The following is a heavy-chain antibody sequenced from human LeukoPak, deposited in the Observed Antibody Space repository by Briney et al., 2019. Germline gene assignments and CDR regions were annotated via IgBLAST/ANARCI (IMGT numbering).Heavy chain of an antibody. Sequence: GASVKVSCKASGYTFTSYGISWVRQAPGQGLEWMGWISAYNGNTNYAQKFQGRVTMTRDTSISTAYMELSRLRSDDTAVYYCAREPTSYYYDSSGYPMFWGQGTLVTVSS. J-gene: IGHJ4*02. CDR2: ISAYNGNT. V-gene: IGHV1-18*01. CDR3: AREPTSYYYDSSGYPMF. CDR1: GYTFTSYG. D-gene: IGHD3-22*01.